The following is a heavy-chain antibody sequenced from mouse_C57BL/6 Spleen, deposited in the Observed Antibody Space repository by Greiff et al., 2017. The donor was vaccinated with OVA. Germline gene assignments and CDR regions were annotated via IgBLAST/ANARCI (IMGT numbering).Heavy chain of an antibody. Sequence: QVQLQQSGAELAKPGASVKLSCKASGYTFTSYWMHWVKQRPGQGLEWIGYINPSSGYTKYNQKFKDKATLTADKSSSTASMQLSSLTYEDSAVYCCARSITTVVFGYWGPGTTLTASS. CDR1: GYTFTSYW. CDR2: INPSSGYT. CDR3: ARSITTVVFGY. D-gene: IGHD1-1*01. V-gene: IGHV1-7*01. J-gene: IGHJ2*01.